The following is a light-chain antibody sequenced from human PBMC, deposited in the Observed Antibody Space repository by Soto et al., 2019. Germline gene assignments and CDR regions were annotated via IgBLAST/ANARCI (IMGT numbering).Light chain of an antibody. Sequence: EIVLTQSPGTLSLSPGETATLSCRASQTVDSRYLAWYQQKRGQAPTLLIYATSSRATGVPDRFSGGGSGPDFTLTIRRLEPEGFAVYYCQQYDSTVWTLGQGTKVDIK. J-gene: IGKJ1*01. CDR1: QTVDSRY. V-gene: IGKV3-20*01. CDR2: ATS. CDR3: QQYDSTVWT.